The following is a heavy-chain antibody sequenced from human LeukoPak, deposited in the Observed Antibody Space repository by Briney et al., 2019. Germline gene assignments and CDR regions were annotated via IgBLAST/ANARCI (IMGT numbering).Heavy chain of an antibody. CDR3: ARNWNYAANFDY. D-gene: IGHD1-7*01. Sequence: ASVKLSCKASGYTFTSYGTSWGRQAPGQGLGCMGWISAYNGNTNYAQKLQGRVTMTTDTSTSTAYMELRSLRSDDTAVYYCARNWNYAANFDYWGQGTLVTVSS. CDR2: ISAYNGNT. J-gene: IGHJ4*02. V-gene: IGHV1-18*01. CDR1: GYTFTSYG.